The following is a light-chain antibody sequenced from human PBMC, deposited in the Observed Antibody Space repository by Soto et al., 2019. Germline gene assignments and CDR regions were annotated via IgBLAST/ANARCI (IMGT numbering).Light chain of an antibody. Sequence: DIQMTQSPSSLSASVGDRVTITCRASQSISKFLSWYQQKPGEAPKLLIFAASSLQSGVPSRFSGSGSGTDFTLTISSLQPEDFATYYCQQSFSIPITFGGGTKVEIK. CDR1: QSISKF. CDR3: QQSFSIPIT. CDR2: AAS. J-gene: IGKJ4*01. V-gene: IGKV1-39*01.